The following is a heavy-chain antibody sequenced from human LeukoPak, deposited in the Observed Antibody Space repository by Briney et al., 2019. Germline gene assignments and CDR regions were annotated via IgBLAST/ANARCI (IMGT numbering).Heavy chain of an antibody. J-gene: IGHJ4*02. CDR2: INHSGST. D-gene: IGHD6-13*01. Sequence: PSGTLSLTCAVYGGSFSGYYWSWIRQPPGKGLEWIGEINHSGSTNYNPSLKSRVTISVDTSKNQFSLKLSSVTAADTAVYYCARVGAAAGPAYWGQGTLVTVSS. CDR3: ARVGAAAGPAY. V-gene: IGHV4-34*01. CDR1: GGSFSGYY.